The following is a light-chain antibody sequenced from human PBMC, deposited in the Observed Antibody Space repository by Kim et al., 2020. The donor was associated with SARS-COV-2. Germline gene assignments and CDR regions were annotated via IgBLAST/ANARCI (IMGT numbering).Light chain of an antibody. CDR1: SSDIGISDY. J-gene: IGLJ3*02. V-gene: IGLV2-14*03. CDR2: DVS. Sequence: GQSITISCTGTSSDIGISDYVSWSQQHPGKAPKLMIYDVSKRPSGVSDRFSGSKSGNTASLTIYGLQAEDEADYYCASYTSTYTWVFGGGTQLTVL. CDR3: ASYTSTYTWV.